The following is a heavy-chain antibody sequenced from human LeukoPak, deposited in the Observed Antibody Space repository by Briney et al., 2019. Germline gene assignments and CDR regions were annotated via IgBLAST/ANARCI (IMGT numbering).Heavy chain of an antibody. J-gene: IGHJ4*02. CDR3: ARDRGYCSGGSCHYFDY. CDR2: IYYSGST. V-gene: IGHV4-39*07. CDR1: GGSISSSTYY. Sequence: SETLSLTCTVSGGSISSSTYYWGWIRQPPGKGLEWVGSIYYSGSTYYNPSLKRRVTISVDTSKNQFSLKLTSVTAADTAVYYCARDRGYCSGGSCHYFDYWGQGTLVTVSS. D-gene: IGHD2-15*01.